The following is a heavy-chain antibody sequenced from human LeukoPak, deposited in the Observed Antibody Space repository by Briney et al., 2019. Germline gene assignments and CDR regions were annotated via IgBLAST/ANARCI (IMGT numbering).Heavy chain of an antibody. CDR2: ISSSSSTI. J-gene: IGHJ4*02. CDR1: GFTFSSYS. CDR3: XXXYTAMVTAYFDY. V-gene: IGHV3-48*01. D-gene: IGHD5-18*01. Sequence: GGSLRLSCAASGFTFSSYSMNWVRQAPGKGLEWVSYISSSSSTIYYADSVKGRFTISRDNAKNSLYLQMNSLRAEDTALYYXXXXYTAMVTAYFDYWGQGTLVTVSS.